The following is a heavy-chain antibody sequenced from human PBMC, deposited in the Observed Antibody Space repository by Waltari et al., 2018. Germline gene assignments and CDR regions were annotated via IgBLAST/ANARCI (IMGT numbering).Heavy chain of an antibody. J-gene: IGHJ3*02. V-gene: IGHV4-59*02. Sequence: QVQLQESGPGLVKPSETLSLTCTVSGGSVSSYYWSWIRQPPGKGLEWIGHIYYSGSTNDNPSLQRRLTMSVDTSKNQFSLKLSAVTASDTAVYYCARDTMSDYDILTGHSRTSAFDIWGQGTMVTVSS. CDR3: ARDTMSDYDILTGHSRTSAFDI. D-gene: IGHD3-9*01. CDR1: GGSVSSYY. CDR2: IYYSGST.